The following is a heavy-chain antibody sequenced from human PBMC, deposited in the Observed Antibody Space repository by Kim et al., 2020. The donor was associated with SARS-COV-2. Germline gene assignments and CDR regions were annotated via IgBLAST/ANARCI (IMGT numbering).Heavy chain of an antibody. CDR2: ISSSGSTI. V-gene: IGHV3-11*04. J-gene: IGHJ4*02. CDR3: ARDEWIVGATWHFDY. Sequence: GGSLRLSCAASGFTFSDYYMSWIRQAPGKGLEWVSYISSSGSTIYYADSVKGRFTISRDNAKNSLYLQMNSLRAEDTAVYYCARDEWIVGATWHFDYWGQGTLVTVSS. CDR1: GFTFSDYY. D-gene: IGHD1-26*01.